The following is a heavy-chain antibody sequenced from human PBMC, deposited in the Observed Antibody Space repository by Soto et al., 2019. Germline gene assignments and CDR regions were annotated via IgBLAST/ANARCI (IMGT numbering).Heavy chain of an antibody. CDR3: ARDWQTGGTNYYGMDV. J-gene: IGHJ6*02. V-gene: IGHV3-33*01. D-gene: IGHD1-26*01. Sequence: GGSLRLSCAASGFTFSSYGMHWVRQAPGKGLEWVAVIWYDGSNTYYADSVKGRFTISRDNSKNTLYLQMNSLRAEDTAVYYWARDWQTGGTNYYGMDVGRRWSTVTVSS. CDR2: IWYDGSNT. CDR1: GFTFSSYG.